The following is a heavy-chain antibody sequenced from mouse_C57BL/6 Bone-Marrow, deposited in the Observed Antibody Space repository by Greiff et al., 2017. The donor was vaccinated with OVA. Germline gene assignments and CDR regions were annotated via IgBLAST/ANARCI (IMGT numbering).Heavy chain of an antibody. CDR2: IRSKSNNYAT. CDR3: VRHLDIWDGAMDY. V-gene: IGHV10-1*01. D-gene: IGHD4-1*01. J-gene: IGHJ4*01. CDR1: GFSFNTYA. Sequence: EVQRVESGGGLVQPKGSLKLSCAASGFSFNTYAMNWVRQAPGKGLEWVARIRSKSNNYATYYADSVKDRFTISRDDSESMLYLQMNNLKTEDTAMYYCVRHLDIWDGAMDYWGQGTSVTVSS.